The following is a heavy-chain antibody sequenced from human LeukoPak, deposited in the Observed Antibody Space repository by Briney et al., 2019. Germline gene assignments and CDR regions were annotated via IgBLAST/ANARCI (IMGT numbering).Heavy chain of an antibody. CDR2: ISSRSTYI. J-gene: IGHJ4*02. D-gene: IGHD3-10*01. CDR3: ARLVTMVREFDY. V-gene: IGHV3-21*01. Sequence: GGSLRLSCAASGFTFISYSMTWVRQAPGKGLEWVSSISSRSTYIYYADSLKSRFTISRDYAKNSLYLQMNSLRDEDTAVYYCARLVTMVREFDYWGQGTLVTVSS. CDR1: GFTFISYS.